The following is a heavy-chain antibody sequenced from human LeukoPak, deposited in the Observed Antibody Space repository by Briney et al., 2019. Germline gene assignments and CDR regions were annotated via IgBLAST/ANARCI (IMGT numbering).Heavy chain of an antibody. V-gene: IGHV4-39*01. Sequence: ASETLSLTCTVPGGSISSCSYYWGWLPQPTGKGREWIGSHCYSGSTYYNPTRQSRVTISVDKYQNPFSLKLSSVTAAATAVYYCAIASMIVGVIKDALDFCIWGKGTMVTVS. CDR1: GGSISSCSYY. CDR2: HCYSGST. D-gene: IGHD3-22*01. J-gene: IGHJ3*02. CDR3: AIASMIVGVIKDALDFCI.